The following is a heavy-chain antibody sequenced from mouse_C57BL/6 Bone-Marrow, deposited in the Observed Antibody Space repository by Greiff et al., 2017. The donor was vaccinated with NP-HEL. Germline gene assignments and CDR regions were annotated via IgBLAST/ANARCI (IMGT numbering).Heavy chain of an antibody. CDR2: IWWDDAK. Sequence: QVTLKVSGPGILQPSQTLSLSCSFSGFSLSTFGMGVGWIRQPSGQGLEWLVHIWWDDAKYYNPALKSRPSISKDTSKNQVFLKIANEDTAETATYYCAQTYYCGSSYWYFEVWGTGTAVTVSS. V-gene: IGHV8-8*01. J-gene: IGHJ1*03. CDR3: AQTYYCGSSYWYFEV. CDR1: GFSLSTFGMG. D-gene: IGHD1-1*01.